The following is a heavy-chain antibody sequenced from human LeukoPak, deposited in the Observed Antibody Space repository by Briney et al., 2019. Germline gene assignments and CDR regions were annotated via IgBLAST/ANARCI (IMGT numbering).Heavy chain of an antibody. Sequence: ASVKVSCKASGYTFTSYGISWVRQAPGQGLEWMGWISAYNGNTNYAQKLQGRVTMTTDTSTSTAYMELRSLRPDDTAVCYCARWVRGRYSGSYYPDYWGQGTLVTVSS. D-gene: IGHD1-26*01. J-gene: IGHJ4*02. CDR3: ARWVRGRYSGSYYPDY. V-gene: IGHV1-18*01. CDR1: GYTFTSYG. CDR2: ISAYNGNT.